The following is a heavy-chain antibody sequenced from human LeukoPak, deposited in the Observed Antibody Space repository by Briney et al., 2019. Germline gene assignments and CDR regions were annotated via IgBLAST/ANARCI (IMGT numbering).Heavy chain of an antibody. V-gene: IGHV4-4*07. D-gene: IGHD2-2*02. CDR1: GDSISTYY. Sequence: SETLSLTCTVSGDSISTYYWSWIRQPAGKGLEWIGRMYSSGSATYNPSLKSRVTMSVDTSKNQFSLNLNSVTAVDTAVYYCARDRHYTTSLSLDSWGQGALVTVSS. CDR3: ARDRHYTTSLSLDS. CDR2: MYSSGSA. J-gene: IGHJ4*02.